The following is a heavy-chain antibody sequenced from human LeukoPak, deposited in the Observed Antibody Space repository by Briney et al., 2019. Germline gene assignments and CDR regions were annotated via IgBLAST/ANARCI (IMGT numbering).Heavy chain of an antibody. V-gene: IGHV4-59*01. D-gene: IGHD4-17*01. CDR1: GGSINTYY. CDR3: ARGSTVTPYYFDY. Sequence: SETLSLTCAVSGGSINTYYWTWIRQPPGKGLEWIGYIQVSGSTNYSPSLKSRVTMSLDTSKNQFSLKLSSVSAADTAVYYCARGSTVTPYYFDYWGQGTLVTVSS. CDR2: IQVSGST. J-gene: IGHJ4*02.